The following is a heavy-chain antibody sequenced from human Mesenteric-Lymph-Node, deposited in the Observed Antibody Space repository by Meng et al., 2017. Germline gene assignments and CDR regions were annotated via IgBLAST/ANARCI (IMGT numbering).Heavy chain of an antibody. D-gene: IGHD3-10*01. J-gene: IGHJ4*02. CDR2: ISSDGSVK. CDR3: ARDYSYNYGSGTYRGPWGLDY. CDR1: GFTLSTYA. V-gene: IGHV3-30*04. Sequence: RGSLRLSCGISGFTLSTYAIHCVRQAPGKGLEWVAVISSDGSVKHYADSVKGRYTISRDNFMNPLNLQLNILQPEDTAVYYCARDYSYNYGSGTYRGPWGLDYWGQGTLVTVSS.